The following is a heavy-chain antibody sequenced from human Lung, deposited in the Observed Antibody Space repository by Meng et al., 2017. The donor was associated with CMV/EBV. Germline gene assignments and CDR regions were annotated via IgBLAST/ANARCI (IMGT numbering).Heavy chain of an antibody. J-gene: IGHJ4*02. Sequence: GESLKISCAASGFICSSYWMHGVRPAPGRGLVWVSRIHSDGSSKSYADSVKGRFTISRDNAKNSLYLQMNSRRAEYTGVYCCARESVGCGYYGDYEWHIDDWGQGTLVTVSS. CDR3: ARESVGCGYYGDYEWHIDD. V-gene: IGHV3-74*01. D-gene: IGHD4-17*01. CDR2: IHSDGSSK. CDR1: GFICSSYW.